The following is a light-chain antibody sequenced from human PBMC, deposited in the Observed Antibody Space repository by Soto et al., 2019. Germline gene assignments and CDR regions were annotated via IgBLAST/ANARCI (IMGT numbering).Light chain of an antibody. CDR1: QSISSW. Sequence: DIQLTQSPSTLSASFGDRVTITCRASQSISSWLAWYQQKPGKAPQLLIYDVSSLESGVPSRFSGSGSGTEFTLTISSLKPDDFATYYCQQYNTFWTFGQGTKVDIK. CDR3: QQYNTFWT. J-gene: IGKJ1*01. CDR2: DVS. V-gene: IGKV1-5*01.